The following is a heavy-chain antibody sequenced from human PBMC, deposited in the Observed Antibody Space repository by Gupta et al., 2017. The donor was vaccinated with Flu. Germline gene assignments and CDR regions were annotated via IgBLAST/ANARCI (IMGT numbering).Heavy chain of an antibody. CDR2: LNHSGRP. Sequence: QVQLQQWVAGLLSPSKTLSPTCAVHGGSFIAYYWSWTRQPPGKGLEWIGELNHSGRPNYNPSLKSRVNISVDTSKNQFSLKLSSVTAADTAVYYCAKKMVVAATRRGSAFDIWGQGTMVTVSS. CDR1: GGSFIAYY. J-gene: IGHJ3*02. CDR3: AKKMVVAATRRGSAFDI. D-gene: IGHD2-15*01. V-gene: IGHV4-34*01.